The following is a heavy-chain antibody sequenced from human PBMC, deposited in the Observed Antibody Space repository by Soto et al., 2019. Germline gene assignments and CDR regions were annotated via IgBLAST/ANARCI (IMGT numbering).Heavy chain of an antibody. Sequence: PGGSLRLSCAASGFTFGSYSMNWVRQAPGKGLEWVSYISSSGSYIYYADSVRGRFTISRDNAKNSLYLQMNSLRAEDTAVYYCARTLRAVAALDTFDIWGQGTMVTVSS. J-gene: IGHJ3*02. D-gene: IGHD6-19*01. CDR2: ISSSGSYI. CDR3: ARTLRAVAALDTFDI. CDR1: GFTFGSYS. V-gene: IGHV3-21*05.